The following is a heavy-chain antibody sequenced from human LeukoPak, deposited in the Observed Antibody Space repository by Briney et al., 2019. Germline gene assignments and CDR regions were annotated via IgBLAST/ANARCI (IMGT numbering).Heavy chain of an antibody. J-gene: IGHJ4*02. CDR1: GGSISSGDFP. CDR3: ARGFYGAGSHFDY. D-gene: IGHD3-10*01. Sequence: TLSLTCAVSGGSISSGDFPWSWIRQPPGKGLEWIGYIFHTGHTSYNPSLKSRVTISVDMSKDQLSLRLTSVTAADTAVYYCARGFYGAGSHFDYWGQGTLVTVSS. CDR2: IFHTGHT. V-gene: IGHV4-30-2*01.